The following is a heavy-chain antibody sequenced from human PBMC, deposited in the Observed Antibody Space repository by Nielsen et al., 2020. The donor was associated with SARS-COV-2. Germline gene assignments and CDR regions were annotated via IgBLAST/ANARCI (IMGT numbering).Heavy chain of an antibody. CDR1: GGSISSSNW. Sequence: SETLSPTCALPGGSISSSNWWSWVRQPPGKGLEWIGEIYHSGSTNYNPSLKSRVTISVDKSKNQFSLKLSSVTAADTAVYYCARDRGSTVTTNWFDPWGQGTLVTVSS. CDR3: ARDRGSTVTTNWFDP. CDR2: IYHSGST. J-gene: IGHJ5*02. V-gene: IGHV4-4*02. D-gene: IGHD4-11*01.